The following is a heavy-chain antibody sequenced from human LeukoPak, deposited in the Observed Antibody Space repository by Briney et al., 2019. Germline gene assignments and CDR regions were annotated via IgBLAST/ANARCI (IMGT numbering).Heavy chain of an antibody. CDR2: IYYSGST. CDR1: GGSIGSYY. D-gene: IGHD3-22*01. V-gene: IGHV4-59*08. J-gene: IGHJ4*02. CDR3: ARYYYDSSGLNYYFDY. Sequence: SETLSLTCTVSGGSIGSYYWSWIRQPPGKGLEWIGYIYYSGSTNYNPSLKSRVTISVDTSKNQFSLKLSSVTAADTAVYYCARYYYDSSGLNYYFDYWGQGTLVTVSS.